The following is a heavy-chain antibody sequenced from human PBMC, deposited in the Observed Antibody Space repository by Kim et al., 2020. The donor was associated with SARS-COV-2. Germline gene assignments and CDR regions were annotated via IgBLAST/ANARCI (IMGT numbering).Heavy chain of an antibody. CDR3: ARLPLVRRPTSGYWYFDL. V-gene: IGHV4-59*08. Sequence: KSRVTISVDTSKNQFSLKLSSVTAADTAVYYCARLPLVRRPTSGYWYFDLWGRGTLVTVSS. J-gene: IGHJ2*01. D-gene: IGHD6-6*01.